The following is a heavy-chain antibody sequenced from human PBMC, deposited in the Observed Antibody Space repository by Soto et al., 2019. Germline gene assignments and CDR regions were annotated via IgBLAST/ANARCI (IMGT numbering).Heavy chain of an antibody. CDR1: GGSISSYY. CDR2: IYYSGST. V-gene: IGHV4-59*01. J-gene: IGHJ5*02. D-gene: IGHD3-3*01. CDR3: ASSTYYDFWSGYWNWCDP. Sequence: SETLSLTCTVSGGSISSYYWSWIRQPPGKGLEWIGYIYYSGSTNYNPSLKSRVTISVDTSKNQFSLKLSSVTAADTAVYYCASSTYYDFWSGYWNWCDPWGRGTLVTVSS.